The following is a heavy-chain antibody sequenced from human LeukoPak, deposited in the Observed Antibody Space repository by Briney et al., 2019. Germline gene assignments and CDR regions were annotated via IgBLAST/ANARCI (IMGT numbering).Heavy chain of an antibody. CDR1: NFSIGRGYY. Sequence: SETLSLTCTASNFSIGRGYYRAWIRQPPGKGLEWIANMFHSGTTFYNPSLRSRVTLSIDTSKNQLSLKLSSVTAADTAVYYCARDETTVTTGWFDPWGQGTLVTVSS. D-gene: IGHD4-17*01. J-gene: IGHJ5*02. V-gene: IGHV4-38-2*02. CDR2: MFHSGTT. CDR3: ARDETTVTTGWFDP.